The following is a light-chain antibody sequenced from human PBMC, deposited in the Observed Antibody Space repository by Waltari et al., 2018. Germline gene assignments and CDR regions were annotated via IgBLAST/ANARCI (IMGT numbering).Light chain of an antibody. CDR1: SSDVGNYKR. CDR3: CSYAGSSKGV. CDR2: AVS. V-gene: IGLV2-23*02. J-gene: IGLJ2*01. Sequence: QSALTQPASVSGSPGQSITISCTGSSSDVGNYKRVSWYQQHPGKAPKLKIYAVSKRPSGVSDRFSGSKSGDTASLTISGLQPEDEADYFCCSYAGSSKGVFGGGTKVTVL.